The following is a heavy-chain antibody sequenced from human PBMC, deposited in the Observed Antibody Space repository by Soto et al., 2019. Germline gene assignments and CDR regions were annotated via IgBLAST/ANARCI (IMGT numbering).Heavy chain of an antibody. CDR3: AKSLWDTSGWKTDY. J-gene: IGHJ4*02. D-gene: IGHD6-19*01. CDR1: GDSISSLC. V-gene: IGHV4-59*01. Sequence: QVQLQESGPGLVKPSETLSLTCTVSGDSISSLCWSWIRQPPGKGLEWIGYIYYSGSINYNPSLKSRVTISVDPSKNQFSLRLSSVTAADTAVYYCAKSLWDTSGWKTDYWGQGTLVTVSS. CDR2: IYYSGSI.